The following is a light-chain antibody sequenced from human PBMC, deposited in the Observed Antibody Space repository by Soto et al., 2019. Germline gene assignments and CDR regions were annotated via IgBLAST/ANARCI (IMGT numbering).Light chain of an antibody. CDR2: EVS. Sequence: QSALTQPASVSGSPGQSITISCTGTSSDIGNYNYVSWYQQHPGKAPKLMIYEVSNRPSGVSNRLSGSKSGNTASLTISGLQAEDEADYYCSSYTSSSTLNYVFGTGTKVTVL. CDR1: SSDIGNYNY. CDR3: SSYTSSSTLNYV. J-gene: IGLJ1*01. V-gene: IGLV2-14*01.